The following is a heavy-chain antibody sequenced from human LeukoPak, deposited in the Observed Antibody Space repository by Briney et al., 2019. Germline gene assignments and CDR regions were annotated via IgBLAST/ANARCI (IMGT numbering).Heavy chain of an antibody. CDR2: VKRDGSEK. J-gene: IGHJ4*02. CDR3: AKYDVWSGFSYDC. Sequence: GGSLRLSCAASEFTFSSFWMSWVRQAPGKGLEWVANVKRDGSEKYYMDSLKGRFTISRDNAKNSLYLEINSLTVEDTAVYYCAKYDVWSGFSYDCWGQGTLVTVSS. D-gene: IGHD3-3*01. CDR1: EFTFSSFW. V-gene: IGHV3-7*01.